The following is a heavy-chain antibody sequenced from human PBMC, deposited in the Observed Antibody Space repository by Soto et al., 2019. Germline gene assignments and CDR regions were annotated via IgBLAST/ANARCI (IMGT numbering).Heavy chain of an antibody. V-gene: IGHV4-39*01. J-gene: IGHJ4*02. CDR1: GDSITASYSN. CDR3: AKLVRDDVRRSDLDH. CDR2: FYYSGTT. D-gene: IGHD3-10*02. Sequence: KSSETLSLTCTVSGDSITASYSNWAWIRQPPGKGLEWIGTFYYSGTTSQNPPLRSRITISGDTSRNQFSLNLRSVTAADSGVYYCAKLVRDDVRRSDLDHWGKGTLVTVSS.